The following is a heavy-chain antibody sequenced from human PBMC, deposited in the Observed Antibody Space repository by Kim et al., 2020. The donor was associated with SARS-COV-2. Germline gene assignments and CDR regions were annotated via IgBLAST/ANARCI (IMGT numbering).Heavy chain of an antibody. V-gene: IGHV3-23*01. CDR1: GFTFSSYA. J-gene: IGHJ6*02. CDR2: ISGSGGST. D-gene: IGHD1-26*01. CDR3: AKATDSGSYYSYYYYGMDV. Sequence: GGSLRLSCAASGFTFSSYAMSWVRQAPGKGLEWVSAISGSGGSTYYADSVKGRFTISRDNSKNTLYLQMNSLRAEDTAVYYCAKATDSGSYYSYYYYGMDVWRPGTTVPGSS.